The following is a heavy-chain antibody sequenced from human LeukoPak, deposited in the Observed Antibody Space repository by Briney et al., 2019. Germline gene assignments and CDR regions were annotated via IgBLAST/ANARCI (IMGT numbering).Heavy chain of an antibody. J-gene: IGHJ4*02. V-gene: IGHV4-34*01. CDR1: GGSFSGYY. CDR2: INHSGST. Sequence: SETLSLTCAVYGGSFSGYYWSWLRQPPGKGLEWIGEINHSGSTNYNPSLKSRVTISVDTSKNQFSLKLSSVTAADTAVYYCARGRYYDFWSGYYEGRYYFDYWGQGTLVTVSS. CDR3: ARGRYYDFWSGYYEGRYYFDY. D-gene: IGHD3-3*01.